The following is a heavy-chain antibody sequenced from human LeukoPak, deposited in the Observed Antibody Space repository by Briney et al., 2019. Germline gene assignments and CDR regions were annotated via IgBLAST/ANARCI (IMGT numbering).Heavy chain of an antibody. Sequence: SVEVSCNTSGGTFSSYAISWVRQAPGQGLEWMGGIIPIFGTANYAQKFQGRVTITADESTSTAYMELSSLRSEDTAVYYCARVSYGYSSGWYIDYWGQGTLVTVSS. CDR3: ARVSYGYSSGWYIDY. D-gene: IGHD6-19*01. CDR2: IIPIFGTA. CDR1: GGTFSSYA. J-gene: IGHJ4*02. V-gene: IGHV1-69*01.